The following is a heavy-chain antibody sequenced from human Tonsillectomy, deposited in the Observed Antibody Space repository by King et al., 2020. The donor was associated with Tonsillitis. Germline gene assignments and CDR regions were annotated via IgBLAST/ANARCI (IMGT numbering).Heavy chain of an antibody. D-gene: IGHD2-21*01. CDR2: ISSGGTT. CDR1: GFTFKNYA. J-gene: IGHJ4*02. Sequence: VQLVESGGGLVQPGGSLRLSCAASGFTFKNYAMTWVRQAPGEGLDWVSHISSGGTTYYADSVKGRFTISRDNSKNTLYLQMNNLRADDTAVYYCAKMADASWGYSIDYWGQGTLVTVSS. CDR3: AKMADASWGYSIDY. V-gene: IGHV3-23*04.